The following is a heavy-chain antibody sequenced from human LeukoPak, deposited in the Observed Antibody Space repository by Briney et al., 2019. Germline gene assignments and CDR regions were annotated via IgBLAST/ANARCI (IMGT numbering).Heavy chain of an antibody. V-gene: IGHV4-38-2*02. D-gene: IGHD2-21*02. CDR3: ARDVVDCGGDCYYFDY. CDR2: IYHSGST. J-gene: IGHJ4*02. Sequence: KASETLSLTCAVSGYSISSGYYWGWIRQPPGKGLEWIGSIYHSGSTYYNPSLKSRVTISVDTSKNQFSLKLSSVTAADTAVYYTARDVVDCGGDCYYFDYWGQGTLVTVSS. CDR1: GYSISSGYY.